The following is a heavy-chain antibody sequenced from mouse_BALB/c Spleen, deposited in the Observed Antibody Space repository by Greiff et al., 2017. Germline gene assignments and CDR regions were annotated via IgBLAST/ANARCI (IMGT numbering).Heavy chain of an antibody. Sequence: VHLVESGAELAKPGASVKMSCKASGYTFTSYWMHWVKQRPGQDLEWIGHINPSTGYTEYNQKFKDKATLTADKSSSTAYMQLSSLTSEDSAVYYCARSKYGNYWGQGTTLTVSS. CDR2: INPSTGYT. J-gene: IGHJ2*01. CDR1: GYTFTSYW. V-gene: IGHV1-7*01. D-gene: IGHD2-10*02. CDR3: ARSKYGNY.